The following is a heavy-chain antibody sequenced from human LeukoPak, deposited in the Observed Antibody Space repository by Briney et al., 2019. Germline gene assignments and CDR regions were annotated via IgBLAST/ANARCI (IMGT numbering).Heavy chain of an antibody. J-gene: IGHJ4*02. CDR1: GYTLTELS. V-gene: IGHV1-24*01. Sequence: ASVKVSCKVSGYTLTELSMHWVRQAPGKGLEWMGRFDPEDGETIYAQKFQGRVTMTTDTSTSTAYMELRSLRSDDTAVYYCARVRSVSGQQLRYYFDYWGQGTLVTVSS. CDR3: ARVRSVSGQQLRYYFDY. CDR2: FDPEDGET. D-gene: IGHD6-13*01.